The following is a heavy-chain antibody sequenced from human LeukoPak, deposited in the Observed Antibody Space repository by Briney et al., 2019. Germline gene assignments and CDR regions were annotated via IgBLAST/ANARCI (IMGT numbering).Heavy chain of an antibody. CDR3: ARELSGYCSGGSCYPRFDP. CDR1: GGSISSGDYY. V-gene: IGHV4-30-4*01. D-gene: IGHD2-15*01. CDR2: IYYSGST. J-gene: IGHJ5*02. Sequence: PSETLSLTCTVSGGSISSGDYYWSWIRQPPGKGLEWIGYIYYSGSTYYNPSLTSRVTISVVTSKNQFSLKLSSVTAADTAVYYCARELSGYCSGGSCYPRFDPWGQGTLVTVSS.